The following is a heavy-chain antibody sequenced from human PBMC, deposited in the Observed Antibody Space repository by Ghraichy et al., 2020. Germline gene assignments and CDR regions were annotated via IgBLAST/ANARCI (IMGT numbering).Heavy chain of an antibody. CDR2: IYYSGST. CDR1: GGSISSSSYY. J-gene: IGHJ6*02. D-gene: IGHD3-16*01. Sequence: SETLSLTCTVSGGSISSSSYYWGWIRQPPGKGLEWIGSIYYSGSTYYNPSLKSRVTISVDTSKNQFSLKLSSVTAADTAVYYCARHFEVDDWGSHMDVWGQGTTVTVSS. CDR3: ARHFEVDDWGSHMDV. V-gene: IGHV4-39*01.